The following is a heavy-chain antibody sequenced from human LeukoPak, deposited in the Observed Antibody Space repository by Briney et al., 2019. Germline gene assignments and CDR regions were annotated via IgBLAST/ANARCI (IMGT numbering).Heavy chain of an antibody. CDR1: GGSISSGGYY. Sequence: SETLSLTCTVSGGSISSGGYYWSWIRQHPGKGLEWIGYIYYSGSTNYNPSLKSRVTISVDTSKNQFSLKLSSVTAADTAVYYCARGEYQSYSDYWGQGTLVTVSS. J-gene: IGHJ4*02. D-gene: IGHD2/OR15-2a*01. V-gene: IGHV4-61*08. CDR2: IYYSGST. CDR3: ARGEYQSYSDY.